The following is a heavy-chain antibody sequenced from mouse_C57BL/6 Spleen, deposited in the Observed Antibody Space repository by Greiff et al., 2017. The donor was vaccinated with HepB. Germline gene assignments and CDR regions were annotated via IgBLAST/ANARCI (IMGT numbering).Heavy chain of an antibody. CDR2: ISSGGSYT. Sequence: EVKLVESGGDLVKPGGSLKLSCAASGFTFSSYGMSWVRQTPDKRLEWVATISSGGSYTYYPDSVKGRFTISRDNAKNTLYLQMSSLKSEDTAMYYSARRRDYYGSSGDIYYYAMDYWGHRTSVTVSS. CDR3: ARRRDYYGSSGDIYYYAMDY. D-gene: IGHD1-1*01. CDR1: GFTFSSYG. V-gene: IGHV5-6*02. J-gene: IGHJ4*01.